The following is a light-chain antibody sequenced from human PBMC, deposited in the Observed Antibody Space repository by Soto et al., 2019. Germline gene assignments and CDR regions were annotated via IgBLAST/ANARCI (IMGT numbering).Light chain of an antibody. CDR3: QQSYSTPFT. J-gene: IGKJ3*01. Sequence: DIPMTQSPSSLSAFVGDRVTITCRASQTINYYLNWYQQRPGKAPQLLIYGASSLQTGVPSRFSGSGSGTVCSLTISSLQREDFAPYFCQQSYSTPFTFGPGTKVDLK. CDR2: GAS. V-gene: IGKV1-39*01. CDR1: QTINYY.